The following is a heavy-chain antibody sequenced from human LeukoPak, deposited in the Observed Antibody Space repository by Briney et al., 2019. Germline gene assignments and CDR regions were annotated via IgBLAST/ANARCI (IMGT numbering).Heavy chain of an antibody. J-gene: IGHJ4*02. D-gene: IGHD3-3*01. CDR1: GFTFSSYS. V-gene: IGHV3-21*01. CDR3: ARVAYYEFLSGYYSYFDY. Sequence: PGGSLRLSCAASGFTFSSYSMSWVRQAPGKGLEWVSSISSSSSYIYYADSVKGRFTISRDNAKNSLYLQMNSLRAEDTAVYYCARVAYYEFLSGYYSYFDYWGQGNLVTVSS. CDR2: ISSSSSYI.